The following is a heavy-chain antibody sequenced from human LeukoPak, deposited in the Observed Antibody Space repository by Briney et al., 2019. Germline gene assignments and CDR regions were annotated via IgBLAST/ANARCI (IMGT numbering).Heavy chain of an antibody. V-gene: IGHV4-59*01. CDR1: GVSISSYY. J-gene: IGHJ5*02. D-gene: IGHD3-9*01. CDR2: IYYSGST. Sequence: SETLSLTCTVSGVSISSYYWSWIRQPPGKGLEWIGYIYYSGSTNYNPSLKSRVTISVDTSKNQFSLKLRSVTAADTAVYYCAGGYYDVLTGLSWFDPWGQGTLVTVSS. CDR3: AGGYYDVLTGLSWFDP.